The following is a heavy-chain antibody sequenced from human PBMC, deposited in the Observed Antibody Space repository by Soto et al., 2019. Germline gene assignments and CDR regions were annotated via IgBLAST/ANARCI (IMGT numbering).Heavy chain of an antibody. CDR2: MNPNSGNT. CDR3: ARGGIDYGDSYYYYGMDV. D-gene: IGHD4-17*01. V-gene: IGHV1-8*01. Sequence: ASVKVSCKASGYTFTSYDINWVRQATGQGLEWMGWMNPNSGNTGYAQKFQGRVTMTRNTSISTAYMELSSLRSEDTAVYYCARGGIDYGDSYYYYGMDVWGQGTTVTVSS. J-gene: IGHJ6*02. CDR1: GYTFTSYD.